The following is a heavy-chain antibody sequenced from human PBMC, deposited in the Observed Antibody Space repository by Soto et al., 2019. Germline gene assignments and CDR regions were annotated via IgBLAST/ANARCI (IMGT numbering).Heavy chain of an antibody. J-gene: IGHJ4*02. CDR2: IWYDGSNK. V-gene: IGHV3-33*01. D-gene: IGHD4-17*01. CDR1: GFTFSSYG. CDR3: ARPSYGDSEYYFDY. Sequence: QVQLVESGGGVVQPGRSLRLSCAASGFTFSSYGMHWVRQAPGKGLEWVAVIWYDGSNKYYADSVKGRFTISRDNSKNTLYLQMNSLRAEDTAEYYCARPSYGDSEYYFDYWGQGTLVTVSS.